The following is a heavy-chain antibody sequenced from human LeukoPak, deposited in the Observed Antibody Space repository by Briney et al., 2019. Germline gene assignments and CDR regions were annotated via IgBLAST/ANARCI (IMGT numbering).Heavy chain of an antibody. CDR3: VREDAHTYYFDF. CDR1: VYTFTSYH. J-gene: IGHJ4*02. D-gene: IGHD2-2*01. V-gene: IGHV1-46*01. Sequence: GASVQVSCKTSVYTFTSYHMHWVRPAPGQGLEWVAIIKSTGDTTVYAQKFQGRVTVTRDTSTSTVYMDLSSLSSEDTAVYYCVREDAHTYYFDFWGPGTLVTVSS. CDR2: IKSTGDTT.